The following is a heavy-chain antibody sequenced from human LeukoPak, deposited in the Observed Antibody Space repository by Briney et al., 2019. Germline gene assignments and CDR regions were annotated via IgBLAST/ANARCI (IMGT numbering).Heavy chain of an antibody. V-gene: IGHV3-30-3*01. CDR2: ISYDGSNK. Sequence: GGSLRLSCAASGFTFSSYAMHWVRQAPGKGLEWVAVISYDGSNKYYADSVKGRFTISRDNSKNTLYLQMNSLRAEDTAVYYCARGGFGVGATMVFFFSYDAFDIWGQGTMVTVSS. J-gene: IGHJ3*02. CDR1: GFTFSSYA. CDR3: ARGGFGVGATMVFFFSYDAFDI. D-gene: IGHD1-26*01.